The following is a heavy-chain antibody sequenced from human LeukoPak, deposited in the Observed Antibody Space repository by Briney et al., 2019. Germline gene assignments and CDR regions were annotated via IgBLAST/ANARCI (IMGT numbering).Heavy chain of an antibody. J-gene: IGHJ1*01. Sequence: GGSLRLSCAASGFNFDDYAMHWVRQAPGKGLEWVSLISGDGGSTYYGDSVKGRFTISRDNSKNSLYLQMNSLGTEDTALYYCAKDSSGYYYVFQHWGQGTLVTVSS. CDR1: GFNFDDYA. D-gene: IGHD3-22*01. V-gene: IGHV3-43*02. CDR3: AKDSSGYYYVFQH. CDR2: ISGDGGST.